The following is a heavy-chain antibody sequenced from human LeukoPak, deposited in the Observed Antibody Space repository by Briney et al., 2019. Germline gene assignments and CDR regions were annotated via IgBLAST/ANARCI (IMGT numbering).Heavy chain of an antibody. CDR3: ARDLDSSGWYGGFDY. V-gene: IGHV3-7*01. Sequence: GGSLRLSCAASGLTFGSYWMNWVRQAPGKGLEWVANINQDGSEKYYVDSVKGRFTISRDNAKNSLYLQMNSLRAEDTAVYYCARDLDSSGWYGGFDYWGQGTLVTVSS. CDR2: INQDGSEK. D-gene: IGHD6-19*01. CDR1: GLTFGSYW. J-gene: IGHJ4*02.